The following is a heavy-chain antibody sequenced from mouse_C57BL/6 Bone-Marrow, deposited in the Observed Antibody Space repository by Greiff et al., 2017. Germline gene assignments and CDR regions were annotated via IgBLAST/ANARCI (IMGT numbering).Heavy chain of an antibody. D-gene: IGHD5-1*01. J-gene: IGHJ2*01. CDR1: GFNIKDDY. Sequence: DVKLQESGAELVRPGASVKLSCTASGFNIKDDYMHWVKQRPEQGLEWIGWIDPENGDTEYASKFQGKATITADTSSNTAYLQLSSLTSEDTAVYYCTTLTYYFDYWGQGTTLTVSS. V-gene: IGHV14-4*01. CDR2: IDPENGDT. CDR3: TTLTYYFDY.